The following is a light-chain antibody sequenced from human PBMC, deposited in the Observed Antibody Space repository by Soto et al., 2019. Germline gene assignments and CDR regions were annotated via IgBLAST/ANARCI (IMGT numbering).Light chain of an antibody. V-gene: IGKV4-1*01. CDR3: QQYYSTPLT. CDR1: QSVLYSSNNKNY. CDR2: WAS. Sequence: DIVMTQSPDSLAVSLGERATINCKSSQSVLYSSNNKNYLVWYQQKPGQPPKLLIYWASTRESGVPDRFSGSGSGTDFTLTISSLQAEDVAVYYCQQYYSTPLTFSGGTKVDIK. J-gene: IGKJ4*01.